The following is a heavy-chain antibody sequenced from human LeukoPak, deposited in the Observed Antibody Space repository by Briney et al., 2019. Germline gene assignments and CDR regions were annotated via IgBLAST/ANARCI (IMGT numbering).Heavy chain of an antibody. J-gene: IGHJ4*02. Sequence: GASVKVSCKASGYTFTGYYTHWVRQAPGQGLEWMGWINPNSGGTNYAQKFQGRVTMTRDTSISTANMELSRLRSDDTAVYYWAIDASRSYGNWGQGTLVTVSS. V-gene: IGHV1-2*02. CDR1: GYTFTGYY. D-gene: IGHD4-17*01. CDR3: AIDASRSYGN. CDR2: INPNSGGT.